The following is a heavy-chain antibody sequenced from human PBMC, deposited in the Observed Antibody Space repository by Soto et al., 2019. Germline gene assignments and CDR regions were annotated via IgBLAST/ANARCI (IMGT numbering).Heavy chain of an antibody. D-gene: IGHD2-15*01. V-gene: IGHV4-39*01. J-gene: IGHJ4*02. CDR1: GGYIISSSYC. Sequence: TSETMPLTCTVSGGYIISSSYCWGWIRQPPGKGLEWIGSIYYSGSTYYNPSLKSRVTISVDTSKNQFSLKLSSVTAADTAVYYCARQADIVVAVAATGYYFDYWGQGTLVTVS. CDR3: ARQADIVVAVAATGYYFDY. CDR2: IYYSGST.